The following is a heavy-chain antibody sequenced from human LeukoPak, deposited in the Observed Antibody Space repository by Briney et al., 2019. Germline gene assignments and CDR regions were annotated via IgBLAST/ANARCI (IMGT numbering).Heavy chain of an antibody. D-gene: IGHD3-9*01. CDR2: IREEGSQK. Sequence: GGSLSLLCGASGFLLSRFWVLWVRQAPGRALVGVANIREEGSQKHYVASVKGRLTISRDNAKNSLFLQTNSLRVDDTAVYYCANTYYDILTYYYKPGYDYWGQGTLVTVSS. V-gene: IGHV3-7*03. J-gene: IGHJ4*02. CDR3: ANTYYDILTYYYKPGYDY. CDR1: GFLLSRFW.